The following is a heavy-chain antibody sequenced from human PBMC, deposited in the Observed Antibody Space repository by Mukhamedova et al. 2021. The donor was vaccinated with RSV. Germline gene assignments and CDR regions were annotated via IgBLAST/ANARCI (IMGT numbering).Heavy chain of an antibody. J-gene: IGHJ6*02. D-gene: IGHD3-16*01. Sequence: VSRINGDGSSTSYADAVKGRFTISRDNAKNTLYLQMNSLRAEDTAVYYCARSGYDYGYGMDVWGQXTTVTVSS. CDR2: INGDGSST. CDR3: ARSGYDYGYGMDV. V-gene: IGHV3-74*01.